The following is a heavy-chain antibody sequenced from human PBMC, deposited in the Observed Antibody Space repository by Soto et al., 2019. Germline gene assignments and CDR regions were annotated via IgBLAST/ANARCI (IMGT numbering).Heavy chain of an antibody. J-gene: IGHJ6*02. D-gene: IGHD3-10*01. V-gene: IGHV3-30*04. CDR3: ARDLAVLLWFGSGMEV. CDR2: ISYDGRNK. Sequence: LRLSCAASGFTFSSYAMHWVRQAPGKGLEWVAFISYDGRNKYYADSMKGRFTISRDNSKNTLFLQVNSLRAEDTAVYYCARDLAVLLWFGSGMEVWGQGTTVTVSS. CDR1: GFTFSSYA.